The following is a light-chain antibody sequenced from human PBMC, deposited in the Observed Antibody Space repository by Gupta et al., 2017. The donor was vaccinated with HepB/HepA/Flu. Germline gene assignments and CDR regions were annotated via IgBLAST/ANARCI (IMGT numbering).Light chain of an antibody. Sequence: HSALTPPPSVSEAPRQVVTISSSGSSSNIGGNAVSWYQQQVPGTAPKVLRYDDTLRPSGVSDRFSGSKSGTSASLAISGLQSDDEAYYFCAAWDDSLKVGVFGGGTKLTVL. J-gene: IGLJ3*02. CDR2: DDT. CDR3: AAWDDSLKVGV. V-gene: IGLV1-36*01. CDR1: SSNIGGNA.